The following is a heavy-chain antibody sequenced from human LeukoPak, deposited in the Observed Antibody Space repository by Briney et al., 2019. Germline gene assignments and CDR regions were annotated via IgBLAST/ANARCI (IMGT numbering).Heavy chain of an antibody. Sequence: PGRSLRLSCAASGFTFDDYAMHWVRQVPGKGLDWVSGINWNSGSIAYADSVKGRFTISRDNAKNSLYLQMNSLRTEDTAFYYCTKGYTSAFTAFDIWGQGTMVTVSS. J-gene: IGHJ3*02. CDR2: INWNSGSI. CDR3: TKGYTSAFTAFDI. V-gene: IGHV3-9*01. CDR1: GFTFDDYA. D-gene: IGHD5-18*01.